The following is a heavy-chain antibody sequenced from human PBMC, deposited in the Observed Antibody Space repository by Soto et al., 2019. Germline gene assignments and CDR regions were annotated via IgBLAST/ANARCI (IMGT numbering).Heavy chain of an antibody. D-gene: IGHD3-16*01. CDR2: INAYNGNT. V-gene: IGHV1-18*01. CDR3: AMVDVYVTPSPQDV. Sequence: QVQLVQSGAEVKNPGASVKVSCKASGYSFTRYGIGWARQAPGQGLEWMGWINAYNGNTNYAQNLQGRLTLTTDTSTTTAYXELRSLRSNDTAIYYCAMVDVYVTPSPQDVWGQGTTVTVSS. J-gene: IGHJ6*02. CDR1: GYSFTRYG.